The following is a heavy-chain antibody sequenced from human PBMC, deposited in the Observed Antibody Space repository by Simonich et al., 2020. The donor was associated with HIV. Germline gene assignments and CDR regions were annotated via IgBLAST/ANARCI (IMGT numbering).Heavy chain of an antibody. CDR2: INHSGST. J-gene: IGHJ4*02. CDR3: ARRHPTTVTTPYFDY. V-gene: IGHV4-34*01. CDR1: GGSFSGYY. Sequence: QVQLQQWGAGLLKPSETLSLTCAVYGGSFSGYYWSWIRQPPGKGLEWIGEINHSGSTNYNPSLKSRVTISVDTSKNQFSLKLSSVTAADTAVHYCARRHPTTVTTPYFDYWGQGTLVTVSS. D-gene: IGHD4-17*01.